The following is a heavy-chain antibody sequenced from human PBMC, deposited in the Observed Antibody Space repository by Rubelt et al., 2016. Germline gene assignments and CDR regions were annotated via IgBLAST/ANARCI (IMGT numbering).Heavy chain of an antibody. J-gene: IGHJ6*02. Sequence: EVQLLESGGGLVQPGGSLRLSCAASGFTFSSYAMSWVRQAPGKGLEWVSVIYSGGSTYYADSVKGRFTISRHNSKNTLYLQMNSLRAEDTAVYYCATWTTVVTRIYYYGMDVWGQGTTVTVSS. CDR1: GFTFSSYA. CDR3: ATWTTVVTRIYYYGMDV. D-gene: IGHD4-23*01. CDR2: IYSGGST. V-gene: IGHV3-23*03.